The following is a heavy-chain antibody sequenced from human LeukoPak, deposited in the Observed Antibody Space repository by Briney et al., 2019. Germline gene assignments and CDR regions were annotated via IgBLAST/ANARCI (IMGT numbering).Heavy chain of an antibody. J-gene: IGHJ4*02. Sequence: PSETLSLTCTVSGGSISSSSYYWGWIRQPPGKGLEWIGEINHSGSTNYNPSLKSRVTISVDTSKNQFSLKLSSVTAADTAVYYCAGARWLQRLWDDYWGQGTLVTVSS. CDR2: INHSGST. CDR3: AGARWLQRLWDDY. V-gene: IGHV4-39*07. CDR1: GGSISSSSYY. D-gene: IGHD5-24*01.